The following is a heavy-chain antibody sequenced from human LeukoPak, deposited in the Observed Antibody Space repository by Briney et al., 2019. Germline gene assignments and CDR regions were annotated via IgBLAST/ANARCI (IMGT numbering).Heavy chain of an antibody. CDR3: ARHRITMVRGAFDY. V-gene: IGHV4-39*01. Sequence: SETLSLTCTVSGGSISSSSYYWGWIRQPPGKGLEWIGSINYSGSTYYNPSLKSRVTISVDTSKNQFSLKLSSVTAADTAVYYCARHRITMVRGAFDYWGQGTLVTVSS. CDR1: GGSISSSSYY. J-gene: IGHJ4*02. D-gene: IGHD3-10*01. CDR2: INYSGST.